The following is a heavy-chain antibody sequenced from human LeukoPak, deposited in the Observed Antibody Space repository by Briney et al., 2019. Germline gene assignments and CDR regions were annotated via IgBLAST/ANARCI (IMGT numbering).Heavy chain of an antibody. V-gene: IGHV3-48*02. Sequence: PGGSLRLSCAASGFTFSSYSMNWVRQAPGKGLEWVSYISSSSSTIYYADSVKGRFTISRDNAKNSLYRQMNSLRDEDTAVYYCARVSRDYAFDYWGQGTLVTVSS. CDR2: ISSSSSTI. J-gene: IGHJ4*02. D-gene: IGHD4-17*01. CDR1: GFTFSSYS. CDR3: ARVSRDYAFDY.